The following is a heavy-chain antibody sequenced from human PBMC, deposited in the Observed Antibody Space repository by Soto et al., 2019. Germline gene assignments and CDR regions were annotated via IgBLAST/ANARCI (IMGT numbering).Heavy chain of an antibody. V-gene: IGHV1-2*02. CDR3: ATSYSHVHF. Sequence: ASVKVSCKSSGYAFTGYYIHWVRQAPGQGLEWMGWINPNSGDTNYAQKLQGRVTMTRDTSFSTAYMELSSLRSDDTAVYYRATSYSHVHFWGQGTLVTVSS. J-gene: IGHJ4*02. D-gene: IGHD5-18*01. CDR2: INPNSGDT. CDR1: GYAFTGYY.